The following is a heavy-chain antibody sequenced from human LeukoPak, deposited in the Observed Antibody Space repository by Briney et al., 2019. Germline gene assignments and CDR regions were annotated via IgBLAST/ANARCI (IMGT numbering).Heavy chain of an antibody. J-gene: IGHJ6*02. D-gene: IGHD3-16*01. Sequence: KPGGSLRLSCAASGFTFSSYSMNWVRQAPGKGLEWVSSISSSSSYIYYADSVKGRFTISRDNAKNSLYLQMNSLRAEDTAVYYCARDWGYYYYYGMDVWGQGTTVTVSS. CDR1: GFTFSSYS. CDR2: ISSSSSYI. V-gene: IGHV3-21*01. CDR3: ARDWGYYYYYGMDV.